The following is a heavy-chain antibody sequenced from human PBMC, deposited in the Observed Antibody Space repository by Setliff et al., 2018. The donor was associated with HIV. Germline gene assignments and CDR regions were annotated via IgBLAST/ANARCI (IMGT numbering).Heavy chain of an antibody. CDR1: GYSFTTHW. Sequence: PGESLKISCETSGYSFTTHWIGWVRQMPGKGLEWMGVIYPGDSHTTYSPSFQGQVTISADKSISTAYLHWSTLKASDTATYYCARDRGGAAREYYFDYWGQGTLVTVSS. CDR2: IYPGDSHT. D-gene: IGHD6-6*01. V-gene: IGHV5-51*01. J-gene: IGHJ4*02. CDR3: ARDRGGAAREYYFDY.